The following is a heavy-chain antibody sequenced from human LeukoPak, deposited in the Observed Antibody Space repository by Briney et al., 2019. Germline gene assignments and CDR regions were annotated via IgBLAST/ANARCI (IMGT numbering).Heavy chain of an antibody. V-gene: IGHV4-61*02. Sequence: PSETLSLTCTVSGGSISSGSYYWSWIRQPAGKGLEWIGRIYTSGSTNYNPSLQSRVTISVDTSKNQFSLKLSSVTAADTAVYYCARTAALQYCSSTSCYPYYYYMDVWGKGTTVTVSS. CDR3: ARTAALQYCSSTSCYPYYYYMDV. CDR1: GGSISSGSYY. D-gene: IGHD2-2*01. J-gene: IGHJ6*03. CDR2: IYTSGST.